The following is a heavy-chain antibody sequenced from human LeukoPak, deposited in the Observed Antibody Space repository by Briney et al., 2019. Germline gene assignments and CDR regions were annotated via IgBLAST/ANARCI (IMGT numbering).Heavy chain of an antibody. D-gene: IGHD3-10*01. J-gene: IGHJ4*02. CDR1: GFTFSSYA. CDR2: ISGSGGST. CDR3: TTYGSGRKFDY. V-gene: IGHV3-23*01. Sequence: GGSLRLSCAASGFTFSSYAMSWVRQAPGKGLEWVSAISGSGGSTYYADSVKGRFTISRDNSKNTLYLQMNSLRAEDTAVYYCTTYGSGRKFDYWGQGILVTVSS.